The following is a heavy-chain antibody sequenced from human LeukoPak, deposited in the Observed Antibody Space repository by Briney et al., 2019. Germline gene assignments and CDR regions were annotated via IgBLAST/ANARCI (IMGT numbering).Heavy chain of an antibody. CDR3: ARAYDFWTRGWFDP. D-gene: IGHD3-3*01. CDR1: GGTFSSYA. V-gene: IGHV1-69*05. CDR2: IIPIFGTA. Sequence: SVKVSCKASGGTFSSYAISWVRQAPGQGLEWMGGIIPIFGTANYAQKFQGRVTITTDESTSTAYMELSSLRSGDTAVYYCARAYDFWTRGWFDPWGQGTLATVSS. J-gene: IGHJ5*02.